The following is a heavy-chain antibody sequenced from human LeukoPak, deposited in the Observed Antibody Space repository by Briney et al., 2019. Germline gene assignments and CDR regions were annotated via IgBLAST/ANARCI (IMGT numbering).Heavy chain of an antibody. Sequence: GGSLRLSCTASGFTFSSFNMYWVRQAPGKGLEWLANIKHDGSEKDYVDSGKGRFTISRDNAKNSLYLQMNSLRVEDTAVYYCAGTNGYWGQGTLVTVSS. CDR3: AGTNGY. CDR2: IKHDGSEK. V-gene: IGHV3-7*05. J-gene: IGHJ4*02. CDR1: GFTFSSFN.